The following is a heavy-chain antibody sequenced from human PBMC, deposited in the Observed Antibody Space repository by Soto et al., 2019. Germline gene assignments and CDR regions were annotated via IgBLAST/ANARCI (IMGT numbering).Heavy chain of an antibody. J-gene: IGHJ6*02. V-gene: IGHV1-69*01. CDR3: ARVGHITNYGLAV. D-gene: IGHD1-26*01. CDR1: GGTFSRYP. CDR2: IIPFFGTS. Sequence: QVQLVQSGAEVKKPGSSVKVSCEASGGTFSRYPINWVRQAPGQGLDWMGGIIPFFGTSNYAQKFQGRVTITADDSTSTAYMELRSLRSEDTAVYYCARVGHITNYGLAVWGQGTTVTVSS.